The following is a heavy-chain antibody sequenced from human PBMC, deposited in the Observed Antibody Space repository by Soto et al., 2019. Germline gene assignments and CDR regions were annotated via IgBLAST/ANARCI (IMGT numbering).Heavy chain of an antibody. CDR3: ARASQNGSGKWPPPFDY. CDR2: IYYSGST. J-gene: IGHJ4*02. V-gene: IGHV4-31*03. D-gene: IGHD3-10*01. CDR1: GGSISSGGYY. Sequence: SETLSLTCTVSGGSISSGGYYWSWIRQHPGKGLEWIGYIYYSGSTYYNPSLKSRVTISGDTSKNQFSLKLSSVTAADTAVYYCARASQNGSGKWPPPFDYWGQGTLVTVSS.